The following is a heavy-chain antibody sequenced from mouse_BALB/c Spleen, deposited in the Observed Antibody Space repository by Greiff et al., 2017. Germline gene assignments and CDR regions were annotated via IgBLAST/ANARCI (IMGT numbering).Heavy chain of an antibody. CDR3: ARHYGNYVGFDY. CDR2: IYPGDGDT. CDR1: GYAFSSYW. V-gene: IGHV1-80*01. D-gene: IGHD2-1*01. J-gene: IGHJ2*01. Sequence: QVQLQQSGAELVRPGSSVKISCKASGYAFSSYWMNWVKQRPGQGLEWIGQIYPGDGDTNYNGKFKGKATLTADKSSSTAYMQLSSLTSEDSAVYFCARHYGNYVGFDYWGQGTTLTVSS.